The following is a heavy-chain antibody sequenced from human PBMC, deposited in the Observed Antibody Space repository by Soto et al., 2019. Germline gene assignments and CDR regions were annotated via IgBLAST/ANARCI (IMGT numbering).Heavy chain of an antibody. J-gene: IGHJ6*02. CDR2: INTDGSST. CDR1: GFSFSSYW. D-gene: IGHD1-20*01. CDR3: AREVYNWNGMDV. V-gene: IGHV3-74*01. Sequence: PGGSLRLSCADSGFSFSSYWMHWVRQGPGKGLVWVARINTDGSSTNYADSVKGRFTISRDNSKNTLYLQMNSLRAEDTAVYYCAREVYNWNGMDVWGQGTTVTVSS.